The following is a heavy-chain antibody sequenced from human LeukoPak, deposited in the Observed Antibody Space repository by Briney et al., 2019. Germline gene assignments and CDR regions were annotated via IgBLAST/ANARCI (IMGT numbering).Heavy chain of an antibody. V-gene: IGHV3-30*03. CDR1: GFTFNNYG. Sequence: GGSLRLSCAASGFTFNNYGMHWGRQAPGKGLEWVAVISYDGRNIHYPDSVKGRFTISRDISTDTLWLQMDSLRTEDTAVYYCARVPYLVVVAAIDFDYWGQGTLVTVSS. CDR2: ISYDGRNI. D-gene: IGHD2-15*01. CDR3: ARVPYLVVVAAIDFDY. J-gene: IGHJ4*02.